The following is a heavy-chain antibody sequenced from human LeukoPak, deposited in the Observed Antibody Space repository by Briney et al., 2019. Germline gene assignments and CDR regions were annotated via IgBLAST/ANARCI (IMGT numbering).Heavy chain of an antibody. CDR3: ARGLRDSNWAFDI. V-gene: IGHV4-59*01. D-gene: IGHD2-8*01. CDR2: IYYSGST. CDR1: GGSISSYY. J-gene: IGHJ3*02. Sequence: SETLSLTCTVSGGSISSYYWSWIRQPPGKGLEWIGYIYYSGSTNYNPSLKSRVTISVDTSKNQFSLKLSSVTAADTAVYYCARGLRDSNWAFDIWGQGTMVTVSS.